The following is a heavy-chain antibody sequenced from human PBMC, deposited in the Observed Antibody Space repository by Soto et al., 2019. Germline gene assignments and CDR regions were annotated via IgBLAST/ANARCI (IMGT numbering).Heavy chain of an antibody. V-gene: IGHV1-46*01. D-gene: IGHD6-6*01. J-gene: IGHJ3*02. CDR1: GYTFTSYY. Sequence: ASVKVSCKASGYTFTSYYMHWVRQAPGQGLEWMGIINPSGGSTSYAQKFQGRVTMTRDTSTSTVYMELSSLRSEDTAVYYCARARIAARRPDAFDIWGQGTMVTVSS. CDR2: INPSGGST. CDR3: ARARIAARRPDAFDI.